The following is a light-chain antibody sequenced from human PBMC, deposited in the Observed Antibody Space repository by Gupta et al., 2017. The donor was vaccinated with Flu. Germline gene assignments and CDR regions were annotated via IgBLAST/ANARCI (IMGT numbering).Light chain of an antibody. CDR2: END. Sequence: GSKIGHNNVPWYQHHPGAAPKLLIYENDKRPSGTPDRFSGSKSGTSATLDITGLQTGDEADYYCGTWDTAMGTGLFGGGTKVTVL. V-gene: IGLV1-51*02. CDR1: GSKIGHNN. J-gene: IGLJ3*02. CDR3: GTWDTAMGTGL.